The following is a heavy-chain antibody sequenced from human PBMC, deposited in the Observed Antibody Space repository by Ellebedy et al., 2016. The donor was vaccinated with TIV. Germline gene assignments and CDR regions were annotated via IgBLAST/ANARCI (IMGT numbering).Heavy chain of an antibody. CDR3: AKDQGQLVRGYGMDV. J-gene: IGHJ6*02. CDR1: GFTFSSYG. V-gene: IGHV3-30*18. CDR2: ISYDGSNK. D-gene: IGHD6-13*01. Sequence: GGSLRLSXAASGFTFSSYGMHWVRQAPGKGLEWVAVISYDGSNKYYADSVKGRFTISRDNSKNTLYLQMNSLRAEDTAVYYCAKDQGQLVRGYGMDVWGQGTTVTVSS.